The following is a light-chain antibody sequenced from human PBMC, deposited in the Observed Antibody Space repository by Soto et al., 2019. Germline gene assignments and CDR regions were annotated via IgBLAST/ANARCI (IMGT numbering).Light chain of an antibody. Sequence: DIQMTQSPSSLSASVGDRVTITCRASQSISSYLTWYQQKPGQAPKLLIYAASSLHSGVPSRFSGSGSGTDFTLSISRLQAEAFATYYWHQSYSTPTFGPGTKVDIK. J-gene: IGKJ3*01. CDR3: HQSYSTPT. CDR2: AAS. V-gene: IGKV1-39*01. CDR1: QSISSY.